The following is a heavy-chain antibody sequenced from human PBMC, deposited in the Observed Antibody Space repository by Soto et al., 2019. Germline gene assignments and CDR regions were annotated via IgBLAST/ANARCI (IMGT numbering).Heavy chain of an antibody. CDR1: GYSFTSYW. V-gene: IGHV5-51*01. CDR3: AKDGGSGSSYYYYYGMDV. CDR2: IYPGDSDT. Sequence: PGESLKISCKGSGYSFTSYWIGWVRQMPGKCLEWMGIIYPGDSDTRYSPSFQGQVTISADKSISTAYLQWSSLKASDTAMYYCAKDGGSGSSYYYYYGMDVWGQGTTVTVSS. D-gene: IGHD6-19*01. J-gene: IGHJ6*02.